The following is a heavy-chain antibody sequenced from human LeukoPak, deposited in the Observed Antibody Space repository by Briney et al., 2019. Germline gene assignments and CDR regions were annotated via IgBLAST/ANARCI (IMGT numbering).Heavy chain of an antibody. CDR1: GGSISSYY. J-gene: IGHJ6*03. V-gene: IGHV4-59*12. CDR3: ARASSGWQIYYYYYYMDV. Sequence: SETLSLTCTVSGGSISSYYWSWIRQPPGKGLEWIGYIYYSGSTYYNPSLKSRVTISVDTSKNQFSLKLSSVTAADTAVYYCARASSGWQIYYYYYYMDVWGKGTTVTVSS. D-gene: IGHD6-19*01. CDR2: IYYSGST.